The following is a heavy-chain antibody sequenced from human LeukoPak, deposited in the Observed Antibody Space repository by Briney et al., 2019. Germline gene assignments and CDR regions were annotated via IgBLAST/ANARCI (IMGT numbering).Heavy chain of an antibody. CDR3: AREYCSSTSCYRRYYYYYYGMDV. Sequence: ASVKVSCKASGYTFTGYYMHWVRQAPGQGLEWMGWINLNSGGTNYAQKFQGRVTMTRDTSISTAYMELSRLRSDDTAVYYCAREYCSSTSCYRRYYYYYYGMDVWGQGTTVTVSS. V-gene: IGHV1-2*02. D-gene: IGHD2-2*01. CDR2: INLNSGGT. J-gene: IGHJ6*02. CDR1: GYTFTGYY.